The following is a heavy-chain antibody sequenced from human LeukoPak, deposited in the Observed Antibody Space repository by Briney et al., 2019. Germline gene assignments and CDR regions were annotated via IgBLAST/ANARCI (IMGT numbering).Heavy chain of an antibody. Sequence: PSETLSLTCTVSGGSISSGDYYWSWIRQPPGKGLEWIGYIYYSGSTYYNPSLKSRVTISVDTSKNQFSLKLSSVTAADTAVYYCARGQQWPYYFDYWGQGTLVTVSS. CDR3: ARGQQWPYYFDY. CDR1: GGSISSGDYY. V-gene: IGHV4-30-4*08. D-gene: IGHD6-19*01. CDR2: IYYSGST. J-gene: IGHJ4*02.